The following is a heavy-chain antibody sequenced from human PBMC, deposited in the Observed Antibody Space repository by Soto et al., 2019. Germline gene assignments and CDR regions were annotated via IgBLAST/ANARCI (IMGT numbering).Heavy chain of an antibody. CDR1: GCSISSYY. CDR3: MLGSGWKDFDY. CDR2: IYYSGST. D-gene: IGHD3-22*01. J-gene: IGHJ4*02. Sequence: SETLSLTCTVSGCSISSYYWSWIRQPPGKGLEWIGSIYYSGSTYYNPSLKSRVTISVDTSKNQFSLKLSSVTAADTAVYYCMLGSGWKDFDYWGQGTLVTVSS. V-gene: IGHV4-59*05.